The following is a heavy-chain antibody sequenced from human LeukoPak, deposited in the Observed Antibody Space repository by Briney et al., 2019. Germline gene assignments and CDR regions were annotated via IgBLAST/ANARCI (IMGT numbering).Heavy chain of an antibody. Sequence: PSETLSLTCTVSGGSISGYSWTWIRQPPGQGLEWIGYFHNSRTTSYNPSLPGRVIISVDTPMDQISLKLNSVTSADTAVYYCARGHLGLSPWGQGTLVTVSS. V-gene: IGHV4-59*01. CDR3: ARGHLGLSP. CDR2: FHNSRTT. J-gene: IGHJ5*02. CDR1: GGSISGYS. D-gene: IGHD3-10*01.